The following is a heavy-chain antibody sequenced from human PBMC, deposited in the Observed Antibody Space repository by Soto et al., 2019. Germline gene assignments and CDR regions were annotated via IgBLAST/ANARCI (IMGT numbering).Heavy chain of an antibody. J-gene: IGHJ5*02. CDR3: AGVLVGWEHPGPFDT. CDR2: IIPIFGTA. D-gene: IGHD1-26*01. V-gene: IGHV1-69*01. Sequence: QVQLVQSGAEVKKPGSSVKVSCKASGGTFSSYAVSWVRQAPGQGLEWMGGIIPIFGTANYAQKFQGRVTITADESTSTAYMELSSLRSEDTAVYYCAGVLVGWEHPGPFDTWGQGTLVTVSS. CDR1: GGTFSSYA.